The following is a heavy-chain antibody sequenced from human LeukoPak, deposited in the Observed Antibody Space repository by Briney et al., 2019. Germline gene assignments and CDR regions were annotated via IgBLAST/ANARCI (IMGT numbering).Heavy chain of an antibody. V-gene: IGHV4-30-4*01. Sequence: PSETLSLTCTVSGGSISSGDYYWSWIRQPPGKGLEWIAYMYYSGSTYYNPSLKSRVTISVDTSKNQFSLKLSSVTAADTAVYYCARTGRKVCSSTSCLGWFDPWGQGTLVTVSS. CDR3: ARTGRKVCSSTSCLGWFDP. CDR2: MYYSGST. CDR1: GGSISSGDYY. J-gene: IGHJ5*02. D-gene: IGHD2-2*01.